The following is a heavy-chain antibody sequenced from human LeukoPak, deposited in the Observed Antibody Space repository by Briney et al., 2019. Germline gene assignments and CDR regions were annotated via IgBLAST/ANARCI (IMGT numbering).Heavy chain of an antibody. V-gene: IGHV6-1*01. CDR2: TYYRSKGYN. CDR1: GDSVSSNSAA. CDR3: ARDLGGLAAAAPKVAGTGGFDY. D-gene: IGHD6-13*01. J-gene: IGHJ4*02. Sequence: SQTLSLTCAISGDSVSSNSAAWNWIRQSPSRGLEWLGRTYYRSKGYNDYAVSAKSRITINPDTSKNQFSLQLNSVTPEDTAVYYCARDLGGLAAAAPKVAGTGGFDYWGQGTLVTVSS.